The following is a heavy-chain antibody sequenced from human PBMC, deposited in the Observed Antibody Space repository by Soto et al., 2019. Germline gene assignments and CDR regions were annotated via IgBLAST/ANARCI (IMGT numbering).Heavy chain of an antibody. CDR2: ISAYNGNT. V-gene: IGHV1-18*01. Sequence: QDQLVQSGVEVKKPGASVKVSCKASGYSFTNYGITWVRQAPGQGFEWMGWISAYNGNTNYAQKFQGRGTLTTDATTIRAYLELRSLRSDDTAVYYCARDRGVAPPVAGNSHYYYYMDVWGKGTTVTVSS. CDR3: ARDRGVAPPVAGNSHYYYYMDV. J-gene: IGHJ6*03. CDR1: GYSFTNYG. D-gene: IGHD6-19*01.